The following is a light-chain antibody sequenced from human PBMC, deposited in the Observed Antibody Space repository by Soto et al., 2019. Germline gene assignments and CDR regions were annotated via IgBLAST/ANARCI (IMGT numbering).Light chain of an antibody. CDR3: QQYNNYPIT. J-gene: IGKJ5*01. V-gene: IGKV1-5*01. CDR1: QTISTW. CDR2: DAS. Sequence: DIQVTQSPPTLSASVGDRVTITCRASQTISTWMAWYQQKPGKAPKLLIYDASSLQSGVPSRFSGSRSGTEFTLTISSLQPDDFATYYCQQYNNYPITFGRGTRLEIK.